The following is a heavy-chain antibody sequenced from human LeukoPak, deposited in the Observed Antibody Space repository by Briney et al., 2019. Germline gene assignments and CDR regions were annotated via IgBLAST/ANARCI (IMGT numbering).Heavy chain of an antibody. Sequence: GGSLRLSCAASGFAFSSYAMHWVRQAPGKGLEWVAVISYDGSNKYYADSMKGRFTISRDNSKNTLYLQMNSLRAEDTAVYYCARADTYYYDSSGYSNWGQGTLVTVSS. D-gene: IGHD3-22*01. CDR2: ISYDGSNK. J-gene: IGHJ4*02. CDR3: ARADTYYYDSSGYSN. CDR1: GFAFSSYA. V-gene: IGHV3-30*01.